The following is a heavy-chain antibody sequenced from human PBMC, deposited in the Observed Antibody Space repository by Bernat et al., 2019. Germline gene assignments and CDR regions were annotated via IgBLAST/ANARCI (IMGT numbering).Heavy chain of an antibody. V-gene: IGHV2-70*01. Sequence: QVTLRESGPALVKPTQTLTLTCTFSGFSLSTSGMCVSWIRQPPGKALEWLALIDWDDDKYYSTSLKTRLTISKDTSKNQVVLTMNNMDPVDTATYYCARREYSSGWWDWFDRWGQGTLVTVSS. D-gene: IGHD6-19*01. CDR1: GFSLSTSGMC. CDR3: ARREYSSGWWDWFDR. J-gene: IGHJ5*02. CDR2: IDWDDDK.